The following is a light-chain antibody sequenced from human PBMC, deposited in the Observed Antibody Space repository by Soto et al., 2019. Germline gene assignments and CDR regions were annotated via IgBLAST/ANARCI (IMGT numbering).Light chain of an antibody. V-gene: IGLV1-44*01. CDR3: CASDDTVISPGWV. CDR2: SDN. J-gene: IGLJ3*02. Sequence: QSVLTQAPSASGTPGQRVTISCSGSSSNIGSNTVDWYQHLPGTAPKLLIYSDNQRPSGVPDRFSGSKSGTSASLASSARLCEDEDADYYCASDDTVISPGWVFGGGTKLTVL. CDR1: SSNIGSNT.